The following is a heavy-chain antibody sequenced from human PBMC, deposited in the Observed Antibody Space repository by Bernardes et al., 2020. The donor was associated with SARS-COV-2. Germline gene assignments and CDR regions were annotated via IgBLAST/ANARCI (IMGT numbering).Heavy chain of an antibody. CDR1: GGSFSGYY. D-gene: IGHD6-6*01. V-gene: IGHV4-34*01. Sequence: SETLSLTCAVYGGSFSGYYWSWIRQPPGKGLEWIGEINHSGSTNYNPSLKSRVTISVDTSKNQFSLKLSSVTAADTAVYYCAMASSSTPDYYYGMDVWGQGTTVTVSS. J-gene: IGHJ6*02. CDR3: AMASSSTPDYYYGMDV. CDR2: INHSGST.